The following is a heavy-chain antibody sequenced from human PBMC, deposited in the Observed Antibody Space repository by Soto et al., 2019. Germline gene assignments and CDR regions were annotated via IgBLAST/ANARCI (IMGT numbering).Heavy chain of an antibody. J-gene: IGHJ4*02. Sequence: GGSLRLSCAASGFTFSSYAMSWVRQAPGKGLEWVSAISGSGGSTYYADSVKGRFTISRDNSKNTLYLQMNSLRAEDTAVYYCAKDLGGGFYYDFWSGSIWAFDYWGQGTLVTVSS. CDR1: GFTFSSYA. CDR3: AKDLGGGFYYDFWSGSIWAFDY. V-gene: IGHV3-23*01. D-gene: IGHD3-3*01. CDR2: ISGSGGST.